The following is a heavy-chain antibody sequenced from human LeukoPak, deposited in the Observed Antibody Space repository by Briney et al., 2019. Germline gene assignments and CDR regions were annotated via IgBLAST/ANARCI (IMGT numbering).Heavy chain of an antibody. CDR2: ISGSGGST. Sequence: GGSLRLSCAASGFTFSSYAMSWVRQAPGKGLEGGSAISGSGGSTYYADSVKGRFTISRDNSKNTLYLQMNSLRAEDTAVYYCAKDSDGYSYGYLDWFDPWGQGTLVAVSS. V-gene: IGHV3-23*01. J-gene: IGHJ5*02. CDR3: AKDSDGYSYGYLDWFDP. CDR1: GFTFSSYA. D-gene: IGHD5-18*01.